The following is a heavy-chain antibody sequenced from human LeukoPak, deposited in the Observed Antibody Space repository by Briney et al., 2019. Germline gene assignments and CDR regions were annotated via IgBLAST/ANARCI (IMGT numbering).Heavy chain of an antibody. D-gene: IGHD2-21*02. CDR3: AKDCGGDCYAPDF. CDR2: ISYDGSNK. V-gene: IGHV3-30-3*01. Sequence: GGSLRLSCAASGFTFSSYAMHWVRQAPGKGLEWVAVISYDGSNKYYADSVKGRFTISRDNSKNTMYLQMNSLRADDTAVYYCAKDCGGDCYAPDFWGRGTLVTVSS. J-gene: IGHJ4*02. CDR1: GFTFSSYA.